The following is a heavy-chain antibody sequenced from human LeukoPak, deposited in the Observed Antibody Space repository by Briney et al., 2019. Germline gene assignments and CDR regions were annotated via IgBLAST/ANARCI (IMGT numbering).Heavy chain of an antibody. Sequence: ASVKVSCKASGYTFTSYYMHWVRQAPGQGLEWMGIINPSGGSTSYAQKFQGRVTMTRDTSTSTVYMELSSLRSEDTAVYYCARGIGGSYYVAYYFDYWGQGTLVTVSS. CDR2: INPSGGST. V-gene: IGHV1-46*01. J-gene: IGHJ4*02. D-gene: IGHD1-26*01. CDR3: ARGIGGSYYVAYYFDY. CDR1: GYTFTSYY.